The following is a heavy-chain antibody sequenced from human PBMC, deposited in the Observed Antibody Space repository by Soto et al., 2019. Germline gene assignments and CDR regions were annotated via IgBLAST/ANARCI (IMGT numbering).Heavy chain of an antibody. CDR2: IWYEGRNE. D-gene: IGHD3-22*01. J-gene: IGHJ6*02. Sequence: PGGSLRLSCEGSGFTFSSHGMHWVRQAPGKGLEWVAVIWYEGRNEYYADAVRGRFTISRHNSKNTLFLQMNSLRAEDTAVYYCERVGFNYDSSGQQNYAMDLWGQGTTVTVSS. CDR1: GFTFSSHG. CDR3: ERVGFNYDSSGQQNYAMDL. V-gene: IGHV3-33*01.